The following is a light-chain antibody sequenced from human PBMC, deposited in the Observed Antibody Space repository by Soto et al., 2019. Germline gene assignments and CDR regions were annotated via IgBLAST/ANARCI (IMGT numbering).Light chain of an antibody. V-gene: IGLV1-44*01. CDR3: AAWDDSLNKV. Sequence: QSVLTQPPSASGTPGQRVTISCSGSSSNIGCNTVNWYQQLPGTAPKLLIYSNNQRPSGVPDRFSGSKSGTSASLAISGLQSEDEADYYCAAWDDSLNKVFGGGTKLTVL. J-gene: IGLJ3*02. CDR2: SNN. CDR1: SSNIGCNT.